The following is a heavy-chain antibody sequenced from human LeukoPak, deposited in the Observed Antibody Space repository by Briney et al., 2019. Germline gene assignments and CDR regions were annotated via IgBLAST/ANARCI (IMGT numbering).Heavy chain of an antibody. D-gene: IGHD3-10*01. CDR2: IDPTDSYT. CDR1: GYTFTSYW. CDR3: ARTAQDFYDSGSPDY. V-gene: IGHV5-10-1*01. J-gene: IGHJ4*02. Sequence: GESLRISCKGSGYTFTSYWISWGRQMPGKGLEWMGMIDPTDSYTNYSPSLQGHVTISADKSISTAYLQWSSLKTSDTAMYYCARTAQDFYDSGSPDYWGQGTLVTVSS.